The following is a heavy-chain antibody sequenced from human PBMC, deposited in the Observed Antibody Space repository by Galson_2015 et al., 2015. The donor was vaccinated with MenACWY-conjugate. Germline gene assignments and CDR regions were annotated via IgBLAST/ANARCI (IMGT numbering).Heavy chain of an antibody. J-gene: IGHJ5*02. V-gene: IGHV3-53*01. CDR1: GFTVSTNC. Sequence: SLRLSCAASGFTVSTNCMSWVRQAPGKGLEWVSIICSGTRTFYADSVKGRFTISGDNSQNTVYLQMNSRRAEDTAMYYCARSGVGFGERWLDPWGQGTLVTVPS. CDR3: ARSGVGFGERWLDP. CDR2: ICSGTRT. D-gene: IGHD3-16*01.